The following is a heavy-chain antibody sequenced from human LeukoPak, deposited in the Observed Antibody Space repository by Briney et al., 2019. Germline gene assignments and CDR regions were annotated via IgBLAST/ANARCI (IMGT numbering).Heavy chain of an antibody. CDR1: GFTVSTIY. CDR3: GKGAGGGPDY. Sequence: GGSLRLSCAASGFTVSTIYMSWVRQAPGKGLEWVSVIYGGGSTYYADSVKGRFTISRDNSKNTLYLQMNSLRAEDTAVYYWGKGAGGGPDYWGQGTLVTVSS. V-gene: IGHV3-53*01. D-gene: IGHD3-16*01. CDR2: IYGGGST. J-gene: IGHJ4*02.